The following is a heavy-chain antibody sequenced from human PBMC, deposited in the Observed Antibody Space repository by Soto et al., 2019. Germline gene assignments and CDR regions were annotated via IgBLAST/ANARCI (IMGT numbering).Heavy chain of an antibody. CDR2: INHSGST. J-gene: IGHJ6*02. CDR3: ARGGTYDSSGYYSLWGYYYYYGMDV. CDR1: GGSFSGYY. Sequence: SETLSLTCAVYGGSFSGYYWSWIRQPPGKGLEWIGEINHSGSTNYNPSLKSRVTISVDTSKNQFSLKLSSVTAADTAVYYCARGGTYDSSGYYSLWGYYYYYGMDVWGQGTTVTVSS. V-gene: IGHV4-34*01. D-gene: IGHD3-22*01.